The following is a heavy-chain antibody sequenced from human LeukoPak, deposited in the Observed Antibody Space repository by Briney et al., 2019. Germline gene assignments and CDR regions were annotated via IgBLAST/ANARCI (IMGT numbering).Heavy chain of an antibody. CDR1: GYTFTDYY. J-gene: IGHJ6*03. V-gene: IGHV1-2*02. Sequence: GASVKVSCKASGYTFTDYYMHWVRQAPGQGLEWMGWINPNSGAPNYAQKFQGRVTMTRDTSISTAYMELGRLRSDDTAVYYCARDGCSSTSCYSPIGDYYYYMDVWGKGTTVTVSS. CDR3: ARDGCSSTSCYSPIGDYYYYMDV. D-gene: IGHD2-2*02. CDR2: INPNSGAP.